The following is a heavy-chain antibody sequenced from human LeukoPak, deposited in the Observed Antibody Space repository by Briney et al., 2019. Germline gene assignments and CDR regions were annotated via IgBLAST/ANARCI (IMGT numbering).Heavy chain of an antibody. V-gene: IGHV4-38-2*02. CDR3: ARDERRWELLRVGSPDYYYYMDV. J-gene: IGHJ6*03. Sequence: SETLSLTCAVSAYSINSGHYWGWIRQPPGKGLEWIGYIYYSGSTYYNPSLKSRVTISVDTSKNQFSLKLSSVTAADTAVYYCARDERRWELLRVGSPDYYYYMDVWGKGTTVTVSS. CDR2: IYYSGST. CDR1: AYSINSGHY. D-gene: IGHD1-26*01.